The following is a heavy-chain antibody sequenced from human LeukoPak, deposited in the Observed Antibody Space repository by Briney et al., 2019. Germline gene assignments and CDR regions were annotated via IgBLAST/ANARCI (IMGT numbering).Heavy chain of an antibody. D-gene: IGHD3-9*01. CDR3: ARVHDTTGYYHYFDS. CDR2: ISYHGSNE. CDR1: GFTFSTYP. Sequence: QAGGSLRLSCEASGFTFSTYPMHWVRQAPDKGLEWVAMISYHGSNEYYADSVKGRFTISRDNSKNTVYLQMNNPRVEDTAIYYCARVHDTTGYYHYFDSWGQGTLVTVSS. J-gene: IGHJ4*02. V-gene: IGHV3-30*14.